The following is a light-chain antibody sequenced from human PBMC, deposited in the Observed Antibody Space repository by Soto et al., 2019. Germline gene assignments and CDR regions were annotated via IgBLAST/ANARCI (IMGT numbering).Light chain of an antibody. J-gene: IGKJ4*01. Sequence: DIVMTQSPLSLPVTPGEPASISCRSSQSLLHSNGYNYLDWYLQKPGQSPQLLISLGSNRASGVPDRFSGSGSGTDFILKISRVEAEDVGIYYCMQALQTPITFGGGTKVEIK. V-gene: IGKV2-28*01. CDR3: MQALQTPIT. CDR1: QSLLHSNGYNY. CDR2: LGS.